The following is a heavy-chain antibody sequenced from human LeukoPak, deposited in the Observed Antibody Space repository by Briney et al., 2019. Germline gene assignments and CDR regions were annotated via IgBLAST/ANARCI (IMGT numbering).Heavy chain of an antibody. D-gene: IGHD6-6*01. Sequence: SVKVSCNASGGTFSSYAISWVRQAPGQGLEWMGGIIPIFGTANYAQKFQGRVTITADESTSTAYMELSSLRSEDTAVYYCARGRRGSSVDYWGQGTLVTVSS. CDR2: IIPIFGTA. CDR1: GGTFSSYA. V-gene: IGHV1-69*13. CDR3: ARGRRGSSVDY. J-gene: IGHJ4*02.